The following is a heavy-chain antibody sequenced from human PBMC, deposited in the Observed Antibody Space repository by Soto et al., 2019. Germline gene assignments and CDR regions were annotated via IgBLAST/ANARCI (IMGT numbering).Heavy chain of an antibody. Sequence: SVTLSLTCAVYGGSFSGYYWSWIRQPPGKGLEWIGEINHSGSTNYNPSLKSRVTISVDTSKNQFSLKLSSVTAADTAVYYCAGGRWFRDYWGQGTLVTVSS. V-gene: IGHV4-34*01. CDR1: GGSFSGYY. CDR2: INHSGST. CDR3: AGGRWFRDY. D-gene: IGHD2-15*01. J-gene: IGHJ4*02.